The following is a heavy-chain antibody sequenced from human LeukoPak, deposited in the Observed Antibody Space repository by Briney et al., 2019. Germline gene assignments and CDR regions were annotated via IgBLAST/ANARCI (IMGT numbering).Heavy chain of an antibody. V-gene: IGHV4-59*01. J-gene: IGHJ6*02. CDR1: GGPIGASY. Sequence: PSETLSLTCTVSGGPIGASYWSWIRQPPGKGLEWIGNLYYGGSANYKPSLKSRVTISIDTSKNQLSLKLSSVTAADTAVYFCARDAIVGLNNYGLDVWGQGTTVTVSS. CDR3: ARDAIVGLNNYGLDV. CDR2: LYYGGSA. D-gene: IGHD2-15*01.